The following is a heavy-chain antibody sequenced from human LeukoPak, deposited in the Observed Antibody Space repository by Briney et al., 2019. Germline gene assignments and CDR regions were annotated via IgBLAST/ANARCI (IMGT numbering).Heavy chain of an antibody. CDR2: INPNSGGT. Sequence: EASVKVSCKASGYTSTGYYMHWVRQAPGQGLEWMGWINPNSGGTNYAQKFQGRVTMTRDTSISTAYMELSRLRSDDTAVYYCARGIVVVVAVGWFDPWGQGTLVTVSS. J-gene: IGHJ5*02. D-gene: IGHD2-15*01. CDR1: GYTSTGYY. V-gene: IGHV1-2*02. CDR3: ARGIVVVVAVGWFDP.